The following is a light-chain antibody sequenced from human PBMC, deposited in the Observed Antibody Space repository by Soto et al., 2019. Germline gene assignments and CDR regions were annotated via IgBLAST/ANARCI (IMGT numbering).Light chain of an antibody. Sequence: DIQMTQSPSTLSASLGDRVTITCRASQSVDSWLAWYQQQPGKAPKLLIYRASTLQTGVPSRFSGTGSGTQFTLTISSLQPDDFATHYCQHYNDYSKVFGQGTKVEIK. J-gene: IGKJ1*01. V-gene: IGKV1-5*03. CDR1: QSVDSW. CDR2: RAS. CDR3: QHYNDYSKV.